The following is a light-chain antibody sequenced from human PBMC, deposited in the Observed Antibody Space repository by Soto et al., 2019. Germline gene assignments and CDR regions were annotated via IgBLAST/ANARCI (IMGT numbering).Light chain of an antibody. CDR2: DAS. CDR1: QSITPW. V-gene: IGKV1-5*01. Sequence: DIQMTQSPSTLPASIRALPTTTCRASQSITPWLDWYQQKPGKAPTLLIYDASILESGVPSRFSGSGSGTEFTLNIGSLQADDFATYYCQQYNSYSRTFGQGTKVDIK. CDR3: QQYNSYSRT. J-gene: IGKJ1*01.